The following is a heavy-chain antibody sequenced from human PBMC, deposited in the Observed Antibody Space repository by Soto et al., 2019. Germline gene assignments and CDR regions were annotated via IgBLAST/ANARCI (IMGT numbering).Heavy chain of an antibody. CDR3: ATWSGSMIVVVI. Sequence: PGGSLRLSCAASGFTFSSYAMSWDRQAPGKGLEWVSAISGSGGSTYYADSVKGRFTISRDNSKNTLYLQMNSLRAEDTAVYYCATWSGSMIVVVIWGQGTLVTVSS. CDR2: ISGSGGST. J-gene: IGHJ4*02. D-gene: IGHD3-22*01. V-gene: IGHV3-23*01. CDR1: GFTFSSYA.